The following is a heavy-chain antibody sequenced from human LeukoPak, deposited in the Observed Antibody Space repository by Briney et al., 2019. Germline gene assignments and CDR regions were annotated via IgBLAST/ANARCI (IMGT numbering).Heavy chain of an antibody. V-gene: IGHV3-21*01. CDR2: ITSSSSYI. CDR3: ARVNYYGSGSPD. D-gene: IGHD3-10*01. Sequence: PGGSLRLSCAASGFTFSTYNMNWVRQAPGKGLEWVSSITSSSSYIYYADSVKGRFTISRDNAKNSLYLQMNSLRAEDTAVYYCARVNYYGSGSPDWGQGTLVTVSS. CDR1: GFTFSTYN. J-gene: IGHJ4*02.